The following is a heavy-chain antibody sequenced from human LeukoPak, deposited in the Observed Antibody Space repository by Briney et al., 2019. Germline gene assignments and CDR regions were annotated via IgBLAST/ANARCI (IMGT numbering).Heavy chain of an antibody. CDR2: VYPGDSDT. D-gene: IGHD2-21*01. V-gene: IGHV5-51*01. CDR1: GYSFPTYW. CDR3: ARLDSANSYYYYGMDV. Sequence: GESLKISCKGSGYSFPTYWIAWVRQMPGKGLEWMGIVYPGDSDTRYSPSFQGQVTISADKSISTAYLQWSSLRASDTAMYYCARLDSANSYYYYGMDVWGQGTTVTVSS. J-gene: IGHJ6*02.